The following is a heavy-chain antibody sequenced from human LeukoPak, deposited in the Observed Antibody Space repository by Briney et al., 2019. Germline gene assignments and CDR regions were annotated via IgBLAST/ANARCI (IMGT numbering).Heavy chain of an antibody. V-gene: IGHV1-69*05. CDR1: GGTFSSYA. D-gene: IGHD2-2*01. J-gene: IGHJ4*02. CDR2: IIPIFGTA. CDR3: ARLGGYCSSTSCTNFDY. Sequence: ASVKVSCKASGGTFSSYAISWVRQAPGQGLGWMGGIIPIFGTANYAQKFQGRVTITTDESTSTAYMELSSLRSEDTAVYYCARLGGYCSSTSCTNFDYWGQGTLVTVSS.